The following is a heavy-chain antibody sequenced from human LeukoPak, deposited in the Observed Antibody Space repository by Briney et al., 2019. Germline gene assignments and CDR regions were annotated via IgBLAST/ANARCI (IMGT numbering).Heavy chain of an antibody. CDR3: VRGVISWFDP. CDR2: IYTSGST. V-gene: IGHV4-4*07. CDR1: GGSISSYY. D-gene: IGHD2-21*01. Sequence: SETLSLTCTVSGGSISSYYWSWIRQPAGKGLEWIGRIYTSGSTNYNPSLESRVTMSLDTSTNQFSLKLSSVTAADTAVYYCVRGVISWFDPWGQGTLVTVSS. J-gene: IGHJ5*02.